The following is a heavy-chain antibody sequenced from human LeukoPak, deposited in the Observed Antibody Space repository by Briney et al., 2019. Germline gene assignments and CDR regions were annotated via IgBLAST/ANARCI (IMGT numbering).Heavy chain of an antibody. J-gene: IGHJ4*02. V-gene: IGHV5-51*01. CDR1: GYRFPDYW. Sequence: GESLKISCQGSGYRFPDYWIAWVRQMPGKGLEWMGIIYPADSDTRYSTFFQGQVTISADRSIDTAYLQWSSLKASDTAIYCCARLVHTSTSFDYWGQGTLVTVPS. CDR2: IYPADSDT. D-gene: IGHD1-1*01. CDR3: ARLVHTSTSFDY.